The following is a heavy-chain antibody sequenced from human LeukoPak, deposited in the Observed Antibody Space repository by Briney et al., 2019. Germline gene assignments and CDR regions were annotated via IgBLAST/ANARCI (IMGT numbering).Heavy chain of an antibody. D-gene: IGHD6-19*01. Sequence: PGGSLRPSCAASGFTFSTYWMYWVRQAPGKGLVWVSRISDDGSSTSYADSVKGRFTMSRDNAKNTLNLQMNSLRAEDTAVYYCARDGSSGWYDGYFDYWGQGTLVTVSS. V-gene: IGHV3-74*01. J-gene: IGHJ4*02. CDR1: GFTFSTYW. CDR2: ISDDGSST. CDR3: ARDGSSGWYDGYFDY.